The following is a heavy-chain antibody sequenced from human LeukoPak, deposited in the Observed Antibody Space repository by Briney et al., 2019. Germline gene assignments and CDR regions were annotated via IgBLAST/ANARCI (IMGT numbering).Heavy chain of an antibody. CDR3: ARSVGYCSSTSCYLYAFDI. V-gene: IGHV4-4*07. CDR1: GGSISSYY. CDR2: IYTSGST. D-gene: IGHD2-2*01. Sequence: SETLSLTCTVSGGSISSYYWSWIRQPAGKGLEWIGRIYTSGSTNYNPSLESRVTMSVDTSKNQFSLKLSSVTAADTAVYYCARSVGYCSSTSCYLYAFDIWGQGTMVTVSS. J-gene: IGHJ3*02.